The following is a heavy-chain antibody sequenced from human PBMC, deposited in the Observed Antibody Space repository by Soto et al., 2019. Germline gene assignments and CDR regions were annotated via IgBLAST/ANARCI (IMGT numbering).Heavy chain of an antibody. CDR3: ARVAYSSSWYAPYYYYYYMDV. V-gene: IGHV1-8*01. Sequence: GASVKVSCKASGYTFTSYDINWVRQATGQGLEWMGWMNPNSGNTGYAQKFQGRVTMTRNTSISTAYMELSSLRSEDTAVYYCARVAYSSSWYAPYYYYYYMDVWGKGTTVTVSS. CDR2: MNPNSGNT. J-gene: IGHJ6*03. CDR1: GYTFTSYD. D-gene: IGHD6-13*01.